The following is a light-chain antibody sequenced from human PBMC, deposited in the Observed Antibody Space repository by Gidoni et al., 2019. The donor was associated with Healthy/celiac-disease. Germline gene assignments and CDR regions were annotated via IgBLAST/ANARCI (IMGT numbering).Light chain of an antibody. CDR3: QQRSNWPLSLT. Sequence: EIVLTQSPATLSLSPGERATLSYRASQSVSSYLAWYQQKPGQAPRLLIYDASNRATGIPARFSGSGSGTDFTLTISSLEPEDFAVYYCQQRSNWPLSLTFXGXTKVEIK. J-gene: IGKJ4*01. V-gene: IGKV3-11*01. CDR2: DAS. CDR1: QSVSSY.